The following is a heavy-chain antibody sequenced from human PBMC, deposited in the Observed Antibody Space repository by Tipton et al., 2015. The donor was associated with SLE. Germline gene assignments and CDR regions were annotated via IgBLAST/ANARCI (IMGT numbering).Heavy chain of an antibody. Sequence: SLRLSCAASGFPFDDFAMHWVRQGPGKGLEWVSGIRWNSEYFDYADSVKGRFAISRDNSKNTVFLQMDSLRTEDTAIYYCAKSNSALLGWFDPWGQGTLVTVSS. J-gene: IGHJ5*02. V-gene: IGHV3-9*01. CDR1: GFPFDDFA. D-gene: IGHD3-16*01. CDR3: AKSNSALLGWFDP. CDR2: IRWNSEYF.